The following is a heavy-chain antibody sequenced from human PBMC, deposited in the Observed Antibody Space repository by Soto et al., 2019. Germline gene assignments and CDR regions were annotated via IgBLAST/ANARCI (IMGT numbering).Heavy chain of an antibody. J-gene: IGHJ4*02. CDR1: GFTFGDYA. V-gene: IGHV3-9*01. CDR3: EKAASLYITSSLSI. Sequence: EVQLVESGGGLVQPGRSLRLSCAASGFTFGDYAMHWIRQAPGKGLEWVSGISWNGDTVEYGDSVKGRFTISREYDRTSQYLQMNSLRAEDTALYFCEKAASLYITSSLSIWGQGTLLTVSS. CDR2: ISWNGDTV. D-gene: IGHD6-6*01.